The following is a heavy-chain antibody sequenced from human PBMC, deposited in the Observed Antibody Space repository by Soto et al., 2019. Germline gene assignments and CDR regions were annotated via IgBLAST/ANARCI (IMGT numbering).Heavy chain of an antibody. Sequence: SVKVSFKASGGAFSSYAISWVRQAPGQGLEWMGGIIPIFGTANYAQKFHGRVTITADESTSAAYMELSSLRSEDTAVYYCARQGSYGPSYFDYWGQGTMVTVSS. J-gene: IGHJ4*02. CDR2: IIPIFGTA. CDR1: GGAFSSYA. CDR3: ARQGSYGPSYFDY. D-gene: IGHD5-18*01. V-gene: IGHV1-69*13.